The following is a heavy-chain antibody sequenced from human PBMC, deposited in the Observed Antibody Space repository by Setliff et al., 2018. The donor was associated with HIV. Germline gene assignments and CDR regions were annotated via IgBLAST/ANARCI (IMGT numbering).Heavy chain of an antibody. V-gene: IGHV4-38-2*01. Sequence: LSLTCGVSGYSISSGYYWGWIRQPPGKGLEWIGSIYHNGITYYNPSLKSRVTISVDTSQNQFSLKLSSVTAADTAVYYCARSIHGGGSEPFDTWGQGILVTVSS. CDR3: ARSIHGGGSEPFDT. CDR2: IYHNGIT. D-gene: IGHD3-10*01. J-gene: IGHJ5*02. CDR1: GYSISSGYY.